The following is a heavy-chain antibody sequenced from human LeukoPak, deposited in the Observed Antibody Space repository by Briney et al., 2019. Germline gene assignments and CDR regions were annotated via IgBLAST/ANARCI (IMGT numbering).Heavy chain of an antibody. CDR1: GGSIKGYH. J-gene: IGHJ3*02. V-gene: IGHV4-4*08. Sequence: SETLSLTCTVSGGSIKGYHWSWIRQPPGKGLEWIGYIYSNEATDEKQSLKSRVTISADTSKNQFSLKLTSVSAADTAIYYCARRNDFHIWGQGTMVTVSS. CDR2: IYSNEAT. CDR3: ARRNDFHI.